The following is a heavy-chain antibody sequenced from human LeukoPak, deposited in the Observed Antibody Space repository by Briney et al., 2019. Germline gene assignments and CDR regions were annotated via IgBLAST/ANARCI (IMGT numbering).Heavy chain of an antibody. D-gene: IGHD5-24*01. CDR2: INPNSGGT. V-gene: IGHV1-2*04. Sequence: GASVKVSCKASGYTFTGYYMHWVRQAPGQGLEWMGCINPNSGGTNYAQKFQGWVTMTRDTSISTAYMELSRLRSDDTAVYYCARPRRDGYNGDFDYWGQGTLVTVSS. CDR1: GYTFTGYY. J-gene: IGHJ4*02. CDR3: ARPRRDGYNGDFDY.